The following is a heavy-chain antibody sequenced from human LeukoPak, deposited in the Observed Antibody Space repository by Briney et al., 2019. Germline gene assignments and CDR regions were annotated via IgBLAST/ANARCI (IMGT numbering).Heavy chain of an antibody. V-gene: IGHV3-53*01. CDR2: IYSSGGT. CDR3: ASNYYGSGSYFNNWFDP. CDR1: GFTVSSNY. D-gene: IGHD3-10*01. J-gene: IGHJ5*02. Sequence: GGSLRLSCAASGFTVSSNYMSWVRQAPGRGLEWVSVIYSSGGTYYADSVKGRFTISRDNSKNTLYLQMNSLRAEDTAIYYCASNYYGSGSYFNNWFDPWGQGTLVTVSS.